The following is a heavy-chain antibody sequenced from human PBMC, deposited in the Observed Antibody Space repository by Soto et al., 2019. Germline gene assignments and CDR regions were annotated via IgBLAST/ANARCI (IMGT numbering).Heavy chain of an antibody. J-gene: IGHJ4*01. Sequence: EVQLVESGGGLVKPGGSLRLSCAASGFIFSNAWINWVRQAPGKGLEWVGRIKSKIDGGTTDFAAPVRGRFAISRDDSKNIVYRQMNSLKIEDSGVYYCSTGTYSNMMVVRLDNWGHGTLVTVSS. CDR3: STGTYSNMMVVRLDN. CDR2: IKSKIDGGTT. D-gene: IGHD3-22*01. CDR1: GFIFSNAW. V-gene: IGHV3-15*07.